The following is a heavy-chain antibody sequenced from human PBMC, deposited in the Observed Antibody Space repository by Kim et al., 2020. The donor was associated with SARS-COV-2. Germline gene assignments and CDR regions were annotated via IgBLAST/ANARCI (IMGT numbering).Heavy chain of an antibody. V-gene: IGHV1-69*13. J-gene: IGHJ3*02. CDR1: GGTFSSYA. CDR3: ARAHPRRLVWSDAFDI. Sequence: SVKVSCKASGGTFSSYAISWVRQAPGQGLEWMGGIIPIFGTANYAQKFQGRVTITADESTSTAYMELSSLRSEDTAVYYCARAHPRRLVWSDAFDIWGQGTMVTVSS. CDR2: IIPIFGTA. D-gene: IGHD2-8*02.